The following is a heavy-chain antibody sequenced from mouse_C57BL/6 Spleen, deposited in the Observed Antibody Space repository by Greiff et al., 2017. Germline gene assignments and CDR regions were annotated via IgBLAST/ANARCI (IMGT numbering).Heavy chain of an antibody. J-gene: IGHJ2*01. Sequence: QVQLPQSGAELVRPGTSVKVSCKASGYAFTNYLIEWVKQRPGQGLEWIGVINPGSGGTNYNEKLKGKATLTADKSSSTAYMQLSSLTSEDSAVYFCARGDYGSSYKGYWGQGTTLTVSS. CDR2: INPGSGGT. CDR1: GYAFTNYL. V-gene: IGHV1-54*01. D-gene: IGHD1-1*01. CDR3: ARGDYGSSYKGY.